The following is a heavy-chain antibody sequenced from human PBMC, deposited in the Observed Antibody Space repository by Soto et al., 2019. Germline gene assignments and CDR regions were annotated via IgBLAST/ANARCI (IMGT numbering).Heavy chain of an antibody. V-gene: IGHV1-69*13. CDR3: AREGPRGAFDI. CDR2: IIPIFGTA. Sequence: GASVKVSCKASGCTFSSYAISWVRQAPGQGLEWMGGIIPIFGTANYAQKFQGRVTITADESTSTAYMELSSLRSEDTAVYYCAREGPRGAFDIWGQGTMVTVSS. J-gene: IGHJ3*02. CDR1: GCTFSSYA.